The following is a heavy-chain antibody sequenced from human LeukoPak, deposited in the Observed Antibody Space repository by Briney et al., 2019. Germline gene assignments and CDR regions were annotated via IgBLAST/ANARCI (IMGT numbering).Heavy chain of an antibody. Sequence: TLSLTCTVSGGSISSGTYYWSWIRQPPGKALEWLARIDWDDDKYYSTSLKTRLTISKDTSKNQVVLTMTNMDPVDTATYYCARIQSYYDSSGYYLDYWGQGTLVTVSS. CDR3: ARIQSYYDSSGYYLDY. CDR2: IDWDDDK. V-gene: IGHV2-70*11. J-gene: IGHJ4*02. CDR1: GGSISSGTYY. D-gene: IGHD3-22*01.